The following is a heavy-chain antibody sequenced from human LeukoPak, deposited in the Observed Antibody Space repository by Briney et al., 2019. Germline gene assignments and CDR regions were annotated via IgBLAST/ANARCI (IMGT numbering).Heavy chain of an antibody. V-gene: IGHV4-59*01. Sequence: PSETLSLTCSVSGGSISSYYWSWIRQPPGKGLEWIGYIYYSGSTNYNPSLKSRVTISVDTSKNQFSLKLSSVTAADTAVYYCAREKSHYGSGTFLDVWGQGTTVTVSS. CDR3: AREKSHYGSGTFLDV. CDR2: IYYSGST. CDR1: GGSISSYY. J-gene: IGHJ6*02. D-gene: IGHD3-10*01.